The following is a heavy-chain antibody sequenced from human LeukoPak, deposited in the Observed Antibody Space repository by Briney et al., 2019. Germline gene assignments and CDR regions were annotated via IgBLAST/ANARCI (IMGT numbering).Heavy chain of an antibody. CDR3: ARELIAAAGTWFDP. CDR1: GFTFSTYA. Sequence: PGGSLRLSCAASGFTFSTYAMHWVRQAPGKGLEYVSAISSNGGSTYYANSVKGRFTISRDNSKNTLYLQMGSLRAEDMAVYYCARELIAAAGTWFDPWGQGTLAIVSS. V-gene: IGHV3-64*01. CDR2: ISSNGGST. J-gene: IGHJ5*02. D-gene: IGHD6-13*01.